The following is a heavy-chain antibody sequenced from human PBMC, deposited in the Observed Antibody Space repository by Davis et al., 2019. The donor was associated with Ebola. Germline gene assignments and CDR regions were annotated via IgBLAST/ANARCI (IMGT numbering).Heavy chain of an antibody. J-gene: IGHJ3*02. CDR2: INHSGST. Sequence: GSLRLSCAVYGGSFSGYYWSWIRQPPGKGLEWIGEINHSGSTNYNPSLKSRVTISVDTSKNQFSLKLSSVTAADTAVYYCARSLMITFGGAKGAFDIWGQGTMVTVSS. CDR3: ARSLMITFGGAKGAFDI. D-gene: IGHD3-16*01. V-gene: IGHV4-34*01. CDR1: GGSFSGYY.